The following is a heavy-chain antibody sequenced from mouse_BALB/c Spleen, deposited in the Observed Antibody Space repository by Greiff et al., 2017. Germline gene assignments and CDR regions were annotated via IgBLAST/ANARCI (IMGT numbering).Heavy chain of an antibody. V-gene: IGHV1S132*01. D-gene: IGHD2-10*01. Sequence: QVHVKQSGAELVKPGASVKLSCKTSGYTFTSYWIQWVKQRPGQGLGWIGEIFPGTGTTYYNEKFKGKATLTIDTSSSTAYMQLSSLTSEDSAVYFCARSAYYGNYVLDYFDYWGQGTTLTVSS. CDR3: ARSAYYGNYVLDYFDY. CDR1: GYTFTSYW. CDR2: IFPGTGTT. J-gene: IGHJ2*01.